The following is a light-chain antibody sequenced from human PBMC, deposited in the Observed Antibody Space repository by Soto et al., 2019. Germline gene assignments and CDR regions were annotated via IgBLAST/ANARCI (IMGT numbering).Light chain of an antibody. CDR1: QSIDIW. Sequence: DIQMTQSPSTLSASVGDRVTITCRASQSIDIWLAWYQQKPGKAPKHLIYKASNLESGVPSRFSGSGSGTEYTLAISSLQPDDSATYYGQHDYGYSRTFGQGTKLEIK. CDR2: KAS. CDR3: QHDYGYSRT. J-gene: IGKJ2*01. V-gene: IGKV1-5*03.